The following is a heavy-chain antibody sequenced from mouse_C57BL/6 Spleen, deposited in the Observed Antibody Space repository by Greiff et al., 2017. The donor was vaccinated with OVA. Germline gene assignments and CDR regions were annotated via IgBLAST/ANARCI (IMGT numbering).Heavy chain of an antibody. J-gene: IGHJ3*01. V-gene: IGHV1-69*01. Sequence: QVQLKQPGAELVMPGASVKLSCKASGYTFTSYWMHWVKQRPGQGLEWIGEIDPSDSYTNYTPKFKGKSTLTVDKSSSTAYMQLSSLTSEDSAVYYCARAEDYGSNAYWGQGTLVTVSA. D-gene: IGHD1-1*01. CDR2: IDPSDSYT. CDR1: GYTFTSYW. CDR3: ARAEDYGSNAY.